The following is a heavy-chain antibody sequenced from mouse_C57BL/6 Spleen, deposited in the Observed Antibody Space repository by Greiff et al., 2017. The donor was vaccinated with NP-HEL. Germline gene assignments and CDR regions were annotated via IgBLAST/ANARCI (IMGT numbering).Heavy chain of an antibody. Sequence: EVQGVESGAELVKPGASVKLSCTASGFNIKDYYMHWVKQRTEQGLEWIGRIDPEDGETKYAPKFQGKATITADTSSNTAYLPLSSLTSEDTAVYYCARSTGSNWYFDVWGTGTTVTVSS. CDR1: GFNIKDYY. J-gene: IGHJ1*03. D-gene: IGHD4-1*01. V-gene: IGHV14-2*01. CDR3: ARSTGSNWYFDV. CDR2: IDPEDGET.